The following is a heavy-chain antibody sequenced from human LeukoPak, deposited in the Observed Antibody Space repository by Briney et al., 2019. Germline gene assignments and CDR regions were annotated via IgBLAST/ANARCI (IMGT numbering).Heavy chain of an antibody. J-gene: IGHJ4*02. Sequence: GGSLRLSCAASGFTFSGYSMHWVRQAPGKGLEWVAVISYDGSNKYYADSVKGRFTISRDNSKNTLYLQMNSLRAEDTAVYYCARGGGFGEFHFDYWGQGTLVTVSS. V-gene: IGHV3-30*04. CDR2: ISYDGSNK. CDR1: GFTFSGYS. CDR3: ARGGGFGEFHFDY. D-gene: IGHD3-10*01.